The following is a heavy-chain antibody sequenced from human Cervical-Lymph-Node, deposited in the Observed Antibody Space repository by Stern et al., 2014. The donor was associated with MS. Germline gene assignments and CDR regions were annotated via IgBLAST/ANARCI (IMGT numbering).Heavy chain of an antibody. CDR2: ISHNGKT. D-gene: IGHD3-3*01. CDR1: GDSMNTDY. Sequence: DQLVESGPRLMTPSETLSLTCSVSGDSMNTDYWSWLRQPPGKGLEWIGYISHNGKTNHNPSLKSRVTLSLETSKHQFSLRLSSVTAADTAMYYCARGGLRWIRWGQGTLVTVSS. J-gene: IGHJ4*02. V-gene: IGHV4-59*01. CDR3: ARGGLRWIR.